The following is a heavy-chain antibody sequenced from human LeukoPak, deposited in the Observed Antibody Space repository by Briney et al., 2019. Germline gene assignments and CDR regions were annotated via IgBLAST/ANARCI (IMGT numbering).Heavy chain of an antibody. Sequence: SETLSLTCTVSGGSISSYYWSWIRQPPGKGLEWIGYIYYSGSTNYNPSLKSRVTISVDTSKNQFSLKLSSVTAADTAVYYCAREIMTPQSYGMDVWAKGPRSPSP. V-gene: IGHV4-59*01. CDR1: GGSISSYY. J-gene: IGHJ6*02. CDR2: IYYSGST. D-gene: IGHD3-16*01. CDR3: AREIMTPQSYGMDV.